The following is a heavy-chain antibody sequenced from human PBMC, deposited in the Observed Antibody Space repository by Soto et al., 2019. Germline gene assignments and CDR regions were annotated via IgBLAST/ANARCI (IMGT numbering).Heavy chain of an antibody. J-gene: IGHJ4*02. Sequence: QVQLQESGPGLVKPSETLSLTCTVSGCSISSYYWSWIRQPPGKGLEWIGCIYYSGSTNYNPSLKSQVTLSVDTSKNQYSLKLSSVTAAETAVYYCASLDRGYEPHFDYWGQGTLVTVSS. CDR2: IYYSGST. CDR3: ASLDRGYEPHFDY. D-gene: IGHD5-12*01. CDR1: GCSISSYY. V-gene: IGHV4-59*08.